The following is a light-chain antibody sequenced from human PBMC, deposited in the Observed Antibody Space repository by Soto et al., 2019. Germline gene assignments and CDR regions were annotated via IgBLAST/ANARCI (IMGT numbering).Light chain of an antibody. J-gene: IGKJ4*01. V-gene: IGKV1-27*01. CDR2: GAS. Sequence: DIQMTQSPSSLTASVGDRVTISCRASQGFSNSLAWYQQKPGKVPTLLIYGASILQSVVPSRFSGSGSGTEFTLTISSLQPEDFATYYCQKYDSAPLTFRGGTKVEIK. CDR3: QKYDSAPLT. CDR1: QGFSNS.